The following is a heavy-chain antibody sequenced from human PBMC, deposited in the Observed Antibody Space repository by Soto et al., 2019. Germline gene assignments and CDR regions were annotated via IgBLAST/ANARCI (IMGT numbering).Heavy chain of an antibody. CDR2: IIPIFGTA. D-gene: IGHD2-15*01. CDR1: GGTFSSYA. V-gene: IGHV1-69*12. CDR3: AREVGVVVVAASWFDP. Sequence: QVQLVQSGAEVKKPGSSVKVSCKASGGTFSSYAISWVRQAPGQGLEWMGGIIPIFGTANYAQKFQGRVTITADESTSTAYMGLSSLRSEDTAVYYCAREVGVVVVAASWFDPWGQGTLVTVSS. J-gene: IGHJ5*02.